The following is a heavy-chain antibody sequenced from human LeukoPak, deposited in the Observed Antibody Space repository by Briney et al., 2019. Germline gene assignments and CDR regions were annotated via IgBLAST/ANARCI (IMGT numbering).Heavy chain of an antibody. J-gene: IGHJ4*02. V-gene: IGHV4-39*07. D-gene: IGHD3-22*01. CDR1: GGSISSSSYS. CDR2: INHSGST. Sequence: NSSETLSLTCTVSGGSISSSSYSWSWIRQPPGKGLEWIGEINHSGSTNYNPSLKSRVTISVDTSKNQFSLKLSSVTAADTAVYYCARSTYVSSGYFDYWGQGTLVTVSS. CDR3: ARSTYVSSGYFDY.